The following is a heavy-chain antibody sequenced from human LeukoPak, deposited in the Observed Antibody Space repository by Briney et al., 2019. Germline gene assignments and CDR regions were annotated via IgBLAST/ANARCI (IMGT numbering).Heavy chain of an antibody. CDR3: ARDPGYCSGGSCHYYYYGMDV. Sequence: GASVKVSCKASGGTFISYAISWVRQAPGQGLEWMGGIIPIFGTANYAQKFQGRVTITADESTSTAYMELSSLRSEDTAVYYCARDPGYCSGGSCHYYYYGMDVWGQGTTVTVSS. J-gene: IGHJ6*02. CDR1: GGTFISYA. V-gene: IGHV1-69*01. CDR2: IIPIFGTA. D-gene: IGHD2-15*01.